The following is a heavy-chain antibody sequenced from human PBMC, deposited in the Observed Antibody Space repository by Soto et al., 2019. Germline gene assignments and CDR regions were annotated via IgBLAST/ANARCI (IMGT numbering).Heavy chain of an antibody. CDR1: GGSISSYY. V-gene: IGHV4-59*12. Sequence: SETLSLTCTVSGGSISSYYWSWIRQPPGKGLEWIGYIYYSGSTNYNPSLKSRVTISVDTSKNQFSLKLSSVTAADTAVYYCARGGIAARFSHPSLYYYYYYGMDVWGQGTTVTVSS. J-gene: IGHJ6*02. CDR2: IYYSGST. CDR3: ARGGIAARFSHPSLYYYYYYGMDV. D-gene: IGHD6-6*01.